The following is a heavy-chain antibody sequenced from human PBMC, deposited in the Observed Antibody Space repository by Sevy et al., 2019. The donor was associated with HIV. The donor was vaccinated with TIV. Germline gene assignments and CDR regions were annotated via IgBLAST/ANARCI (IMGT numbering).Heavy chain of an antibody. J-gene: IGHJ6*02. CDR1: GITFTTSG. CDR3: AKDFTGYNGMDV. V-gene: IGHV3-30*18. D-gene: IGHD3-9*01. CDR2: IAFDGRNK. Sequence: GGSLRLSCAVSGITFTTSGMHWVRQAPGKGREWVAVIAFDGRNKFYGESLKGRFTISRDNSKNMLYLQVNSLTTEDTAVYYCAKDFTGYNGMDVWGQGTMVTVSS.